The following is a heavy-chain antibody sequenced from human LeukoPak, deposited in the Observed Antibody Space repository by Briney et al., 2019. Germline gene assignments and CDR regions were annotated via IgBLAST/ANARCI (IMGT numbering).Heavy chain of an antibody. CDR1: GGSISSSSSY. CDR3: ARRYTTSTWSFDP. Sequence: SETLSLTCTVSGGSISSSSSYWGWIRQPPGKGLEWIGSIYYSGSTYNNPSLKSRVTISVDMSKNQLSLKMTSVTAADTAAYYCARRYTTSTWSFDPWGQGTLVTVSS. CDR2: IYYSGST. D-gene: IGHD6-6*01. J-gene: IGHJ5*02. V-gene: IGHV4-39*07.